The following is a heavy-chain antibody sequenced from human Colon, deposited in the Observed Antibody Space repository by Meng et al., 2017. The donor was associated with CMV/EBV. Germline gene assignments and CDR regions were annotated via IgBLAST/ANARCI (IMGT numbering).Heavy chain of an antibody. CDR2: ISPTSTNI. Sequence: GESLKISCAASGLSTYNILWVRQAPGRGLEWVSSISPTSTNIFYADSVRGRFSVSRDNAKNSLYLQMNSLRAEDTAVYYCARGRIGSYSSNDYWGQGTLVTVSS. CDR1: GLSTYN. J-gene: IGHJ4*02. V-gene: IGHV3-21*01. D-gene: IGHD1-26*01. CDR3: ARGRIGSYSSNDY.